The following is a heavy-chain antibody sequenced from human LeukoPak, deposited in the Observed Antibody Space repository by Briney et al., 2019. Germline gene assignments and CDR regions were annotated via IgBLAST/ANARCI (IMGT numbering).Heavy chain of an antibody. J-gene: IGHJ5*02. V-gene: IGHV4-34*01. CDR3: ARSLFGVFP. CDR1: GGSFSGYY. CDR2: INHSGST. Sequence: SETLSLTCAVYGGSFSGYYWSLIRQPPGKGLEWIGEINHSGSTNYNPSLKSRVTISVDTSKNQFSLKLSSVTAADTAVYYCARSLFGVFPWGQGTLVTVSS. D-gene: IGHD3-10*02.